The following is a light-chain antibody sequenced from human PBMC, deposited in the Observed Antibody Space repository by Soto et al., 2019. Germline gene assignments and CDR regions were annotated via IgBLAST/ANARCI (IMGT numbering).Light chain of an antibody. CDR1: QSVSNW. CDR3: QQYSNYPYT. Sequence: DIQMTQSPSTLSASIGDRVTITCRASQSVSNWLAWYQQKPGKAPKLLIYKASSLESGVPSTFSGSESGTDFTLTISSLRPDDFATYFCQQYSNYPYTFGQGTNLEIK. CDR2: KAS. J-gene: IGKJ2*01. V-gene: IGKV1-5*03.